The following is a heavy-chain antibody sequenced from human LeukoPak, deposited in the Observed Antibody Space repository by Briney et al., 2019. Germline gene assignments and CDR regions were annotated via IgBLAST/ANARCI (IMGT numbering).Heavy chain of an antibody. CDR1: GFTFSHAW. CDR3: TTVTDGGLDY. V-gene: IGHV3-15*01. Sequence: TGGSLRLSCAASGFTFSHAWMSWVRQAPGKGLEWVGRIKRKTDGGTADHAAPVKGRFTISRDDSKNTPYLQMNSLKTEDTAVYYCTTVTDGGLDYWGQGTLVTVSS. CDR2: IKRKTDGGTA. J-gene: IGHJ4*02.